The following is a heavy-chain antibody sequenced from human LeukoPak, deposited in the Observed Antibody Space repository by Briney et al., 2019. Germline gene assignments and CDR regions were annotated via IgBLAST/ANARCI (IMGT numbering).Heavy chain of an antibody. Sequence: SETLSLTCAVYGGSFSGYYWSWIRQPPGKGLEWIGEINHSGSTNYNPSLKSRVTISVDTSKNQFSLKLSSVTAADTAVYYCARGLLGELFVPHFDYWGQGTLVTVSS. CDR1: GGSFSGYY. CDR3: ARGLLGELFVPHFDY. J-gene: IGHJ4*02. V-gene: IGHV4-34*01. D-gene: IGHD3-10*01. CDR2: INHSGST.